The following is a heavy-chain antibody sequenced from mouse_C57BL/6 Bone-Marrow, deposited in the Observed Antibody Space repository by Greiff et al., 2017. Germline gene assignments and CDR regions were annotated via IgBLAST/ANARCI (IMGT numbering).Heavy chain of an antibody. CDR1: GFTFSSYA. Sequence: EVKLVESGGGLVKPGGSLKLSCAASGFTFSSYAMSWVRQTPEKRLEWVATISDGGSYTYYPDNVKGRFTISRDNAKNNLYLPMSHLKSEDTAMYYCARGEDDYDGYAMDYWGQGTSVTVSS. V-gene: IGHV5-4*03. D-gene: IGHD2-4*01. CDR3: ARGEDDYDGYAMDY. J-gene: IGHJ4*01. CDR2: ISDGGSYT.